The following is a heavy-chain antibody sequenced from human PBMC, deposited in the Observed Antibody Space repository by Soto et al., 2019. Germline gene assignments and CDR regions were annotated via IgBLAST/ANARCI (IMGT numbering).Heavy chain of an antibody. D-gene: IGHD3-16*01. J-gene: IGHJ6*02. V-gene: IGHV1-3*01. CDR1: GYTFTSYG. CDR3: ARGITFGGVLNGMDV. CDR2: INPGNGNT. Sequence: GASVKVSCKASGYTFTSYGMNWVRQAPGRGLEWMGWINPGNGNTKYSQKLQGRVTMTTDTSTSTAYMELRSLRSDDTAVYYCARGITFGGVLNGMDVWGQGTTVTVSS.